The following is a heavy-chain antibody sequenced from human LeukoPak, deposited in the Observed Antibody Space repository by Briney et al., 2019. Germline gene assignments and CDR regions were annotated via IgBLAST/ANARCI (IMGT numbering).Heavy chain of an antibody. CDR1: GFTFSSYA. Sequence: GASLRLSCAASGFTFSSYAMSWVRQAPGKGLEWVSAIRGSGGSTYYADSVKGRFTISRDNSKNTLYLQMNSLRAEDTAVYYCAKDKTGGYCSGGSCYSDYWGEGTLVTVST. CDR3: AKDKTGGYCSGGSCYSDY. D-gene: IGHD2-15*01. V-gene: IGHV3-23*01. CDR2: IRGSGGST. J-gene: IGHJ4*02.